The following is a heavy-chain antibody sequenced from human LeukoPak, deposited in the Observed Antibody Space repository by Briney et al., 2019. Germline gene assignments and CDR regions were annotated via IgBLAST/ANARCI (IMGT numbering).Heavy chain of an antibody. Sequence: GGSLRLSCAASGFTFSSYGMHWVRQAPGKGLEWVAVIWYDGSNKYYADSVKGRFTISRDNAKNSLYLQMNSLRAEDTAVYYCARTLYSGYDAHLNYGMDVWGQGTTVTVSS. CDR1: GFTFSSYG. CDR2: IWYDGSNK. V-gene: IGHV3-33*01. J-gene: IGHJ6*02. CDR3: ARTLYSGYDAHLNYGMDV. D-gene: IGHD5-12*01.